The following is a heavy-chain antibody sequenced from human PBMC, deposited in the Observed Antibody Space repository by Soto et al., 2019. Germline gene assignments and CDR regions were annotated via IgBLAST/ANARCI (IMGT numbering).Heavy chain of an antibody. J-gene: IGHJ6*02. CDR3: AKGADLSRSPRLTFPYYYGMDV. CDR1: RFTFSTYA. CDR2: ISGSGGNT. D-gene: IGHD3-16*02. Sequence: GGSLRLSCAASRFTFSTYALTWVRQAPGKGLEWVSSISGSGGNTHYADSVKGRFTISRDNSMNSVFLQMNSLRADDTAVYYCAKGADLSRSPRLTFPYYYGMDVWGQGTTVTVSS. V-gene: IGHV3-23*01.